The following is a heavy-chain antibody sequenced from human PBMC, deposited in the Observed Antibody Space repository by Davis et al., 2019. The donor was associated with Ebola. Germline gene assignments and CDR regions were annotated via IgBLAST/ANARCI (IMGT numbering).Heavy chain of an antibody. J-gene: IGHJ4*02. D-gene: IGHD5-18*01. CDR1: GFTFSSYG. Sequence: GESLKISCAASGFTFSSYGMHWVRQAPGKGLEWVANIKPDGSEKFYVDSVKGRFTISRDNAKNSLYLQMNSLRAEDTAVYYCTRGYGWTDYWGQGTLVTVSS. CDR2: IKPDGSEK. V-gene: IGHV3-7*03. CDR3: TRGYGWTDY.